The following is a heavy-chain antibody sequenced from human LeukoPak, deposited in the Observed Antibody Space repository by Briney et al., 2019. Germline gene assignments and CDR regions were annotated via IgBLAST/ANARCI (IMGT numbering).Heavy chain of an antibody. CDR3: ARSPSYKGWFDP. D-gene: IGHD1-14*01. Sequence: PGGSLRLSCAASGFTFSSYAMSWVRQAPGKGLEWVSATSGSGGSTYYADSVKGRFTISRDNSKNSLYLQMNSLRVEDTAVYYCARSPSYKGWFDPWGQGTLVTVSS. V-gene: IGHV3-23*01. CDR1: GFTFSSYA. CDR2: TSGSGGST. J-gene: IGHJ5*02.